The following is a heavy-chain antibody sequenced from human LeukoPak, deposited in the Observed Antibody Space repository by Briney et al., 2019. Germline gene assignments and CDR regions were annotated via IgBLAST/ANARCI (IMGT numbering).Heavy chain of an antibody. Sequence: GGSLRLSCAASGFTFSSYSMNWVRQAPGKGLEWVSSISSSSSYIYYADSVKGRFTISRDNAKNSLYLQMNSLRAEDTAVYYCARDSRGYSYGPDYWGQGTLVTVSS. J-gene: IGHJ4*02. CDR2: ISSSSSYI. CDR3: ARDSRGYSYGPDY. V-gene: IGHV3-21*01. D-gene: IGHD5-18*01. CDR1: GFTFSSYS.